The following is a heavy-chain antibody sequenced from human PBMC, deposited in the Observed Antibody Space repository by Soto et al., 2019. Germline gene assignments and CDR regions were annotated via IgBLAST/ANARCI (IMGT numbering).Heavy chain of an antibody. Sequence: LSLTCTVSGGSISSYYWSWIRQPPGKGLEWIGYIYYSGSTNYNPSLKSRVTISVDTSKNQFSLKLSSVTAADTAVYYCARAWRSSGWYYFDYWGQGTLVTVSS. D-gene: IGHD6-19*01. CDR1: GGSISSYY. CDR2: IYYSGST. V-gene: IGHV4-59*01. J-gene: IGHJ4*02. CDR3: ARAWRSSGWYYFDY.